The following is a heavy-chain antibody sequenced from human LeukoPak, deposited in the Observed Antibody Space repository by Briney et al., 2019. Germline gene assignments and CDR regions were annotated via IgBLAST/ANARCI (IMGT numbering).Heavy chain of an antibody. D-gene: IGHD5-24*01. J-gene: IGHJ6*02. CDR1: GGSISSYY. CDR2: IYYSGST. Sequence: SETLSLTCTVSGGSISSYYWSWIRQPPGKGLEWIGYIYYSGSTNYNPSLKSRVTISVDTSKNQFSLKLSSVTAADTAVYYCARDRMPTYYYYGMDVWGQGTTVTVSS. V-gene: IGHV4-59*01. CDR3: ARDRMPTYYYYGMDV.